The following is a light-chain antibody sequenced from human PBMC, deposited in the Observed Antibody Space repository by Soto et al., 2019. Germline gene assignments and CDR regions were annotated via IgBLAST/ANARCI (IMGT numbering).Light chain of an antibody. V-gene: IGLV2-14*01. CDR1: SSDVGDYSY. CDR2: EVS. CDR3: SSYTSSSTSNYV. Sequence: QSALTQPASVSGSPGQSITISCTGTSSDVGDYSYVSWYQQHPGKAPKLLIYEVSNRPSGVSNRFSGSKSGNTASLTTSGLQAEHGADYYCSSYTSSSTSNYVFGTGTKLT. J-gene: IGLJ1*01.